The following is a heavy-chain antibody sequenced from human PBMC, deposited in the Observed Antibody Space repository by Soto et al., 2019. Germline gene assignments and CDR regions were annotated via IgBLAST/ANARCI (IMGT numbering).Heavy chain of an antibody. Sequence: PGASLGLSRAASWLTFDDYALHCVLQAPRKGLEWVSGISWNSVSICHADSVKGLFTISRDNAKNSLYLQMNSLRAEDTALYYCAKTRSSGYYPFDYWGQGTLVTVSS. CDR2: ISWNSVSI. D-gene: IGHD3-22*01. CDR3: AKTRSSGYYPFDY. CDR1: WLTFDDYA. J-gene: IGHJ4*02. V-gene: IGHV3-9*01.